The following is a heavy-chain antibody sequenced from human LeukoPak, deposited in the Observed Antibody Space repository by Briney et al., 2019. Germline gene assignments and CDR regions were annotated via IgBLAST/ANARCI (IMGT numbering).Heavy chain of an antibody. D-gene: IGHD3-10*01. V-gene: IGHV1-46*01. CDR1: GYTFTSYY. J-gene: IGHJ6*04. CDR3: ARDPAMVRGGDCYGMDV. Sequence: ASVKVSCKASGYTFTSYYMHWVRQAPGQGLEWMGIINPSGGSTSYAQKFQGRVTMTRDTSTSTVYMELSSLRSEDTAVYYCARDPAMVRGGDCYGMDVWGKGTTVTVSS. CDR2: INPSGGST.